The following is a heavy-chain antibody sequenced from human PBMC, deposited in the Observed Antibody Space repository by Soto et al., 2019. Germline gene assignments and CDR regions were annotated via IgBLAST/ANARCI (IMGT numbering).Heavy chain of an antibody. Sequence: GGSLRLSCAASGFTFTNYWMTWVRQAQGRGLERVANRKNDGSEKHYVDSAKGRLTISRDNAKNSLYLQINSLRAEDTAVYYCAREIWGPEYWGQGTRVTVSS. CDR3: AREIWGPEY. V-gene: IGHV3-7*03. D-gene: IGHD7-27*01. CDR2: RKNDGSEK. CDR1: GFTFTNYW. J-gene: IGHJ4*02.